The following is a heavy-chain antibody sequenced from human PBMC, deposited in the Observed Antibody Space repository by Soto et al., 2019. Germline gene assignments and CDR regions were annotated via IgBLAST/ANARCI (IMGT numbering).Heavy chain of an antibody. Sequence: QVQLQESGPGLVKPSQTLSLTCTVSGGSISSGGYYWSWIRQHPGKGLEWIGYICYSGSTYYNPSLKSRVTISVDTSKNQFSLKLSSVTAADTAVYYCARDRLAAAPYYYYGMDVWGQGTTVTVSS. CDR1: GGSISSGGYY. CDR3: ARDRLAAAPYYYYGMDV. V-gene: IGHV4-31*03. J-gene: IGHJ6*02. CDR2: ICYSGST. D-gene: IGHD6-13*01.